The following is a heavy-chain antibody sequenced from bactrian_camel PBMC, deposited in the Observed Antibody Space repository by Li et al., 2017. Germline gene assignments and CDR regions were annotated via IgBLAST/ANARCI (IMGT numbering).Heavy chain of an antibody. CDR2: MRSDGTT. D-gene: IGHD3*01. CDR1: RGFDDADAE. CDR3: ATDMGLELVDFGS. J-gene: IGHJ6*01. V-gene: IGHV3S61*01. Sequence: HVQLVESGGGSVQIGGSLTLACAASRGFDDADAEWGWFRQAPGKEREMVSNMRSDGTTTYGDSVKGRFIISQDNAKNTLYLQMNSLKIEDTAVYYCATDMGLELVDFGSWGPGTQVTVS.